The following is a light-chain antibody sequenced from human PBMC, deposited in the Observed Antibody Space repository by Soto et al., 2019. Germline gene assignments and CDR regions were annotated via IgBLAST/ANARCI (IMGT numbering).Light chain of an antibody. J-gene: IGLJ2*01. V-gene: IGLV1-40*01. CDR2: DNN. CDR3: QSYDSSLSGVV. CDR1: SSNIGARYD. Sequence: QAVVTQPPSVSGAPGQRVTISCTGSSSNIGARYDVHWYQQLPGTAPKLLIYDNNNRPSGVSDRFSGSKSGTSASLAITGLQAEDEADYYCQSYDSSLSGVVFGGGTQLTVL.